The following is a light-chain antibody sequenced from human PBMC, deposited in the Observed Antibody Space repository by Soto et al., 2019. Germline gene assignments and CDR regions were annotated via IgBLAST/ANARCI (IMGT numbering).Light chain of an antibody. Sequence: EIVLTQSPATLSLSPGERATLSCRASQTITTYLAWYQQKPGQPPRLLIYGASNRASDIPARFSGSGSGTDFTLTISNLEPEDFAVYYCQQRSNWPANFGQGTRLEIK. CDR3: QQRSNWPAN. CDR1: QTITTY. CDR2: GAS. J-gene: IGKJ5*01. V-gene: IGKV3-11*01.